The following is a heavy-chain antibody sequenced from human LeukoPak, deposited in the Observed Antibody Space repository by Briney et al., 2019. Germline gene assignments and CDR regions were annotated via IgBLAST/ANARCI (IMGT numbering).Heavy chain of an antibody. Sequence: ASVKVSCKASGYTFTSYYMHWVRQAPGQGLEWMGIINPSGGSTSYAQKFQGRVTMTRDTSTSTVYMELSSLRSEDTAVYYCARDPSRLRVVPAPRAYYYMDVWSKGTTVIVSS. V-gene: IGHV1-46*01. D-gene: IGHD2-2*01. J-gene: IGHJ6*03. CDR1: GYTFTSYY. CDR2: INPSGGST. CDR3: ARDPSRLRVVPAPRAYYYMDV.